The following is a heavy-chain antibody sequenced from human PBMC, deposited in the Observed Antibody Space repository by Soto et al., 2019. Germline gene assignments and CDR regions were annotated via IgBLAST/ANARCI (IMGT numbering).Heavy chain of an antibody. J-gene: IGHJ3*01. Sequence: SVSGDTIIGDGDYWVWIRQPPGKGLEWIGSIYFRGNTYYNPSLQTRVTISLDKSKTQFSLQLSSVTAADPAGYYCAGQKYSGYDYRSGGPGKALEFGAQGTRDPVS. CDR2: IYFRGNT. CDR3: AGQKYSGYDYRSGGPGKALEF. CDR1: GDTIIGDGDY. D-gene: IGHD5-12*01. V-gene: IGHV4-39*07.